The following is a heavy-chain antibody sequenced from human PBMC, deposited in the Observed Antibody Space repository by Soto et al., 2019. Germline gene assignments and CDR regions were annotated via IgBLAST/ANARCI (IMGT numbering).Heavy chain of an antibody. V-gene: IGHV1-18*01. D-gene: IGHD2-2*01. Sequence: GASVKVSCKASGYTFTSYAMHWVRQAPGQRLEWMGWISAYNGNTNYAQKLQGRVTMTTDTSTSTAYMELRSLRSDDTAVYYCARDRGVLILGYCSSTSCYDWDYWGQGTLVTVSS. CDR2: ISAYNGNT. CDR3: ARDRGVLILGYCSSTSCYDWDY. J-gene: IGHJ4*02. CDR1: GYTFTSYA.